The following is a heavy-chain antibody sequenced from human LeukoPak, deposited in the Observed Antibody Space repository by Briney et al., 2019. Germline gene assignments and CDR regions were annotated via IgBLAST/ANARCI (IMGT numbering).Heavy chain of an antibody. D-gene: IGHD2-2*01. V-gene: IGHV3-23*01. CDR1: GFTFSDYA. J-gene: IGHJ6*03. CDR3: ATRKVDCSSTSCYYYYYYYMDV. Sequence: GGSLRLSCAASGFTFSDYAMTWVRQAPGRGLEWVAGIDSDLGRTHFADSMKGRFTIYRDNSKNTLYLQMNDLRVEDTAVYYCATRKVDCSSTSCYYYYYYYMDVWGKGTTVTVSS. CDR2: IDSDLGRT.